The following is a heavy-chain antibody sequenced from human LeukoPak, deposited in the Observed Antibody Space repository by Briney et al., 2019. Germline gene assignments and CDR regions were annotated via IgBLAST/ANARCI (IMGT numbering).Heavy chain of an antibody. V-gene: IGHV4-39*07. J-gene: IGHJ4*02. CDR1: GGSISSSSYY. CDR3: ARDGYSYGELDY. CDR2: IYYSGST. D-gene: IGHD5-18*01. Sequence: SETLSLTCTVSGGSISSSSYYWGWIRQPPGKGLEWIGSIYYSGSTYYNPSLKRRVTISVDTSKNQFSLKLSSVTAADTAVYYCARDGYSYGELDYWGQGTLVTVSS.